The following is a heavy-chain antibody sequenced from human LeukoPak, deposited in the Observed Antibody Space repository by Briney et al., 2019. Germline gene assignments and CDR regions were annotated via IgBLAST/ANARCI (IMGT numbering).Heavy chain of an antibody. D-gene: IGHD3-9*01. J-gene: IGHJ4*02. CDR1: GFAFSSYS. CDR3: ARGPLDSGLPDYFDY. Sequence: PGGSLRLSCAASGFAFSSYSMKWVRQAPGKGLEWVSSISSSSSYIYYADSVKGRFTISRDNAKNSLYLQMNSLRAEDTAVYYCARGPLDSGLPDYFDYWGQGTLVTVSS. CDR2: ISSSSSYI. V-gene: IGHV3-21*01.